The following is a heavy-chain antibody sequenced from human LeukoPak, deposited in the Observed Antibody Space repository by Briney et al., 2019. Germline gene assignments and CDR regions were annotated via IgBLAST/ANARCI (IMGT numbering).Heavy chain of an antibody. CDR2: IKQDGSEK. D-gene: IGHD6-19*01. CDR1: GFTVSNNY. Sequence: PGGSLRLSCAASGFTVSNNYMSWVRQAPGKGLEWVANIKQDGSEKYYVDSVKGRFTISRDNAKNSLYLQMNSLRAEDTAVYYCARERSGWEYYFDYWGQGSLVTVSS. J-gene: IGHJ4*02. V-gene: IGHV3-7*01. CDR3: ARERSGWEYYFDY.